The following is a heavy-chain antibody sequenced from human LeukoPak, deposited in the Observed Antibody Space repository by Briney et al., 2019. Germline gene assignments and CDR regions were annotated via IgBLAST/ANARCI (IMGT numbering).Heavy chain of an antibody. CDR3: ARGYWAHGMNV. CDR1: GDSVSSDTTA. J-gene: IGHJ6*02. D-gene: IGHD6-13*01. Sequence: SQTLSLTCAISGDSVSSDTTAWHWIRQSPSRGLEWLGRAYYTSKLITNYAVSVRSRITVNPNKSNNQFSLQLNSFAPRDPAVFFFARGYWAHGMNVWGPGTTVTVSS. V-gene: IGHV6-1*01. CDR2: AYYTSKLIT.